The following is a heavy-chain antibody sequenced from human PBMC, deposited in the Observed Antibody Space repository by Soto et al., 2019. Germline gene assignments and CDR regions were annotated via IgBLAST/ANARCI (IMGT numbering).Heavy chain of an antibody. J-gene: IGHJ6*02. Sequence: EVQLLESGGGLVQPGGSLRLSCAASGFTFSSYAMSWVRQAPGKGLEWVSVIRSSGDRTYYADSVKGRFTISRDNSNNTLYMQMNSLRAEPTAVYYSAKQQGPVTPYYYAMDVWGHGTPVTVSS. CDR1: GFTFSSYA. CDR2: IRSSGDRT. CDR3: AKQQGPVTPYYYAMDV. V-gene: IGHV3-23*01. D-gene: IGHD4-4*01.